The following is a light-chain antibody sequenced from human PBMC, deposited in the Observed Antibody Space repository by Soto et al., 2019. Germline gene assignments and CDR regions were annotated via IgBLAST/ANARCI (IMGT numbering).Light chain of an antibody. CDR1: QSVSSSY. Sequence: EIVLTQSPGTLSLSPGERATLSCRASQSVSSSYLAWYQQKPGQAPRPLIYGASSRAIGIPDRFSGSGSGTGFTLTISSLEPEDFAVYYCQQYGSSPWTFGQGTKVEIK. V-gene: IGKV3-20*01. CDR3: QQYGSSPWT. J-gene: IGKJ1*01. CDR2: GAS.